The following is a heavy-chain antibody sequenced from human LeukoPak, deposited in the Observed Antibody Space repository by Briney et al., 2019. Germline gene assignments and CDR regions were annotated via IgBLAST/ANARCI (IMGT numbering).Heavy chain of an antibody. Sequence: PGGSLRLSCAASGFTFSSYAMTWVRQAPGKGLEWVSAISGSGGSTYYADSVKGRFTISRDNSKNTLYLQMNSLRAEDTAVYYCAKKGGSGSYSWFDPWGQGTLVTVSS. CDR3: AKKGGSGSYSWFDP. CDR1: GFTFSSYA. CDR2: ISGSGGST. J-gene: IGHJ5*02. V-gene: IGHV3-23*01. D-gene: IGHD3-10*01.